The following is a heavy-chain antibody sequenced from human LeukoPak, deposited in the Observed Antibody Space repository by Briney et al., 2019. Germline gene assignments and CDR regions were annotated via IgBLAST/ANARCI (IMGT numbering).Heavy chain of an antibody. CDR1: GFTFSGSA. CDR3: ARAPTHSSSSGLDY. V-gene: IGHV3-30*04. J-gene: IGHJ4*02. CDR2: ISYDGSNK. D-gene: IGHD6-6*01. Sequence: GGSLRLSCAASGFTFSGSAMHWVRQAPGKGLEWVAVISYDGSNKYYADSVKGRFTISRDNSKNTLYLQMNSLRAEDTAVYYCARAPTHSSSSGLDYWGQGTLVTVSS.